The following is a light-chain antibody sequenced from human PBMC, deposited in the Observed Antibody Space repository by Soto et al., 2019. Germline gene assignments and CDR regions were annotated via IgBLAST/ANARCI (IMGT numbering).Light chain of an antibody. CDR1: RSNIGAGYD. Sequence: QSVLTQPPSVSGAPGQRVTISCTGSRSNIGAGYDVQWYQQLPGTAPKLLIYGSNNRPSGVPDRFSGSKSGTSASLAITGRQAEDEADYYGQSFDSSLMGFGGGTKLTVL. CDR3: QSFDSSLMG. CDR2: GSN. V-gene: IGLV1-40*01. J-gene: IGLJ2*01.